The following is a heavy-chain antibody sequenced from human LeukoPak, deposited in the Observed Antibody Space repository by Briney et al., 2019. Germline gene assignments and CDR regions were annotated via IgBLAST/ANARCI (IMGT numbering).Heavy chain of an antibody. J-gene: IGHJ3*02. CDR1: GGSISSSSYY. V-gene: IGHV4-39*07. Sequence: SETLSLTCTVSGGSISSSSYYWGWIRQPPGKGLEWIGSIYYSGSTYYNPSLKSRVTISVDTSKNQFSLKLSSVTAADTAVYYCARKMDTNWGNAFDIWGQGTMVSVSS. CDR3: ARKMDTNWGNAFDI. D-gene: IGHD5-24*01. CDR2: IYYSGST.